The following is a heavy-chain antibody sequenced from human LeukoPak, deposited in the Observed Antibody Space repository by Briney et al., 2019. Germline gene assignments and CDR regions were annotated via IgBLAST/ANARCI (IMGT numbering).Heavy chain of an antibody. CDR3: ARGVYSSSSSLDY. Sequence: GGSLRLSCAASGFTFSDYYMSWIRQAPGKGLEWVSYISSSGSTIYYADSVKGRFTISRDNSKNTLYLQMNSLRAEDTAVYYCARGVYSSSSSLDYWGQGTLVTVSS. CDR1: GFTFSDYY. J-gene: IGHJ4*02. CDR2: ISSSGSTI. V-gene: IGHV3-11*04. D-gene: IGHD6-6*01.